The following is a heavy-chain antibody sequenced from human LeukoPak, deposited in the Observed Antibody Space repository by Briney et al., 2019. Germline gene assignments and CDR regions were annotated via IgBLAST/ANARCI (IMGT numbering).Heavy chain of an antibody. CDR2: MNPNNGNT. CDR1: GYTFTSNN. V-gene: IGHV1-8*01. D-gene: IGHD4/OR15-4a*01. J-gene: IGHJ6*04. Sequence: ALVKVSWKASGYTFTSNNIDWVRQAPGQGLEWMGWMNPNNGNTGYAQKFQGRVTMTRDISITTAYMELSSLGSEDTAVYYCARAVTNFNPLDVWGKGTSVTVSS. CDR3: ARAVTNFNPLDV.